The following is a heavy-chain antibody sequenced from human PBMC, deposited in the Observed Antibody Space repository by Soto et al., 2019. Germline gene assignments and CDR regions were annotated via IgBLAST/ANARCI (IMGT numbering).Heavy chain of an antibody. D-gene: IGHD1-1*01. V-gene: IGHV4-39*01. J-gene: IGHJ4*02. CDR3: ASLSYEQLW. Sequence: ETLSLSCTVSGCSICSSTYYWGWIRQSPGKGLEWIGSIFYSGSTYFNPSFKSRVTISVDTSKNQFSLKLNSVTVADTAVYYCASLSYEQLWWGQGTLVTVSS. CDR2: IFYSGST. CDR1: GCSICSSTYY.